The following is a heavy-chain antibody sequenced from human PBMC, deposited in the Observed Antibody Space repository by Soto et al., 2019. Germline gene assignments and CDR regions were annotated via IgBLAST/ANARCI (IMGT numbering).Heavy chain of an antibody. J-gene: IGHJ6*03. CDR2: IYYSGST. D-gene: IGHD3-3*01. V-gene: IGHV4-39*01. CDR1: GGSISSSSYY. Sequence: SETLSLTCTVSGGSISSSSYYWGWIRQPPGKGLEWIGSIYYSGSTYYNPSLKSRVTISLDTSKNQFSLKLSSVTAADTAVYYCARRETFNYDPFSYYMDVWGKGTTVTVSS. CDR3: ARRETFNYDPFSYYMDV.